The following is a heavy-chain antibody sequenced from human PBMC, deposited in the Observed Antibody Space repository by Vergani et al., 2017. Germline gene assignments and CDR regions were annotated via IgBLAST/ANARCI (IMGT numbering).Heavy chain of an antibody. CDR3: ARVVVPAAHDI. CDR1: GGSISSGGYY. CDR2: NYYSGST. J-gene: IGHJ3*02. Sequence: QVQLQESGPGLVKPSQTLSLTCTVSGGSISSGGYYWSWIRQHPGKGLEWIGYNYYSGSTYYNPSLKSLVTISVDTSKNRFSLKLSPVTAADTAVYYCARVVVPAAHDIWGQGTMVTVSS. D-gene: IGHD2-2*01. V-gene: IGHV4-31*01.